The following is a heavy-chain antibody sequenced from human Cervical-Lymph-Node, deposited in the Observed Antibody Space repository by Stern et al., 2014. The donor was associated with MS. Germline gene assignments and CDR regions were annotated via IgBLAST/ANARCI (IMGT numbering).Heavy chain of an antibody. J-gene: IGHJ4*02. Sequence: QVTLKESGPTLVKPTQTVTLTCTLSGFSVTTAGVGVGWIRPPPGKALEWLVLLYLDDDKLYRPALKNRLTITKDTSKNQVVLTMTNVDPVDTATYYCAHSRVKYCRGGTCYSSLFDYWGQGTLVTVSS. CDR1: GFSVTTAGVG. CDR2: LYLDDDK. D-gene: IGHD2-15*01. V-gene: IGHV2-5*02. CDR3: AHSRVKYCRGGTCYSSLFDY.